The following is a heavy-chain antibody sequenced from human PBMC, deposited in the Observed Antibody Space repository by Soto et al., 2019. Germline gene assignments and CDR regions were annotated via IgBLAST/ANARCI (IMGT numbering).Heavy chain of an antibody. CDR1: GFTFSDSW. D-gene: IGHD4-4*01. Sequence: GVSLRLSCTASGFTFSDSWMTWVRQAPGKGLEWVARIKPDESEKKYADSVKGRFSISRDNANNSMYLQMDSLSGEHTAVYYRVRRGSNYAYWGQGTLLNVSS. J-gene: IGHJ4*02. CDR2: IKPDESEK. CDR3: VRRGSNYAY. V-gene: IGHV3-7*01.